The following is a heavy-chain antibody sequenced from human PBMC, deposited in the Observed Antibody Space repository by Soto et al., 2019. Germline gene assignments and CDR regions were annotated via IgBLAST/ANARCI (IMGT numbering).Heavy chain of an antibody. CDR2: IHGDGGKI. CDR1: GFMFSSYW. V-gene: IGHV3-7*01. J-gene: IGHJ4*02. D-gene: IGHD5-18*01. CDR3: ARDFYGGYTYGPGDY. Sequence: GGSLRLSCPASGFMFSSYWMSWVRQAPGKGLEWVANIHGDGGKIYYVDSVKGRFTISRDNAKRSLYLQMNSLRAEDTAVYYCARDFYGGYTYGPGDYWGQGALVTVSS.